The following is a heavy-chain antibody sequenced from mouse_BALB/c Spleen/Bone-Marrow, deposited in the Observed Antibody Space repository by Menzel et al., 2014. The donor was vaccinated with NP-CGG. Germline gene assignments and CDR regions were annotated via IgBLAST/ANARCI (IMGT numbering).Heavy chain of an antibody. V-gene: IGHV5-4*02. CDR2: ISDGGSYT. J-gene: IGHJ4*01. D-gene: IGHD1-2*01. CDR1: GFTFSDYY. Sequence: EVKLVESGGGLVKPGGSLKLSCAASGFTFSDYYMYWVRQTPEKRLEWVATISDGGSYTCYPDSVKGRFTISRDNAKNNLYLQMSSLKSEDTAMYYCARVLRPHYYAMDYWGQGTSVTVSS. CDR3: ARVLRPHYYAMDY.